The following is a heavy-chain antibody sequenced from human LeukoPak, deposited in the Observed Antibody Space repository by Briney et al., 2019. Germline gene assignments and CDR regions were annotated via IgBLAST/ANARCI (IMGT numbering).Heavy chain of an antibody. Sequence: GGSLRLSCAASGFTVSSNYMSWVRQAPGKGLEWVSVIYSGGSTYYAGSVKARFTISRDNSKNTLYLQMNSLRAEDTAVYYCARAGEIQLWSSDYWGQGTLVTVSS. CDR1: GFTVSSNY. CDR2: IYSGGST. CDR3: ARAGEIQLWSSDY. J-gene: IGHJ4*02. V-gene: IGHV3-53*01. D-gene: IGHD5-18*01.